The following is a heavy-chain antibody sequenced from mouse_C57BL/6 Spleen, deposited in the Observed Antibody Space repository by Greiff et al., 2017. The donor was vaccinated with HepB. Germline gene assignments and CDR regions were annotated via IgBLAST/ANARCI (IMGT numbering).Heavy chain of an antibody. CDR1: GYTFTDYY. Sequence: VMLVESGAELVRPGASVKLSCKASGYTFTDYYINWVKQRPGQGLEWIARIYPGSGNTYYNEKFKGKATLTAEKSSSNAYMLLSSLTSEDSAVYFCARWGYNYAMDYWGQGTSVTVSS. D-gene: IGHD2-2*01. CDR2: IYPGSGNT. J-gene: IGHJ4*01. CDR3: ARWGYNYAMDY. V-gene: IGHV1-76*01.